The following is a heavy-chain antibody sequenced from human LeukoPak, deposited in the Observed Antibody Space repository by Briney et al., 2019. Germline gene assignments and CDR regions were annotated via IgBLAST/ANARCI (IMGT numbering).Heavy chain of an antibody. CDR3: ARGAIEDWFDP. CDR2: MNPISGNT. D-gene: IGHD2-21*01. J-gene: IGHJ5*02. CDR1: GYTFTSYD. Sequence: ASVKVSCKASGYTFTSYDINWVRQATGQGLEWMGWMNPISGNTGYAQKFQGRVTITRNTSISTAYMELSSLRSEDTAVYYCARGAIEDWFDPWGQGTLVTVSS. V-gene: IGHV1-8*03.